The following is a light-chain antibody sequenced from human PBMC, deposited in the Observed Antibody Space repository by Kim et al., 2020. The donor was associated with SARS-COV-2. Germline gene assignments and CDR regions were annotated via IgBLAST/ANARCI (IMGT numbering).Light chain of an antibody. V-gene: IGKV3-15*01. CDR1: QSVSRN. CDR3: QQYHAWWT. Sequence: SVSPGERATLSCRASQSVSRNLAWYQQKPGQPPRLLIYAASTRATGVPVRFSGSGFGMEFTLTISSLQSEDSAVYYCQQYHAWWTFGQGTKVDIK. J-gene: IGKJ1*01. CDR2: AAS.